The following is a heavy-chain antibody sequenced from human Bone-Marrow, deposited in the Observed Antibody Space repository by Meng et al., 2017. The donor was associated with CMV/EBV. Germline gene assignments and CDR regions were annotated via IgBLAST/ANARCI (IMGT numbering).Heavy chain of an antibody. CDR3: ARQCSDFWGGYNKPDSFDY. Sequence: SETLSSTCTVSGGSISSSSYYWGWIRQPPGKGLEWIGCTYYSGSTHYNPSLKSRVTISVDTSKNQFSLKLISVTAADPSVYYCARQCSDFWGGYNKPDSFDYWGQGTLVTVSS. D-gene: IGHD3-3*01. V-gene: IGHV4-39*01. CDR1: GGSISSSSYY. CDR2: TYYSGST. J-gene: IGHJ4*02.